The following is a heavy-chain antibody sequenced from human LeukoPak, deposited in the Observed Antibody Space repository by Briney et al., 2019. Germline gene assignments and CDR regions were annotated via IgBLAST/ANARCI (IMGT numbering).Heavy chain of an antibody. Sequence: PGGSLRLSCAASGFTFSSYAMSWVRQAPGKGLEWVSAISGSGGSTYYADSVKGRFTVSRDNSRNTLYLQMNSLRAEDTAIYYCAKRGSSWHFDYWGQGTLVTVSS. CDR2: ISGSGGST. CDR3: AKRGSSWHFDY. CDR1: GFTFSSYA. V-gene: IGHV3-23*01. J-gene: IGHJ4*02. D-gene: IGHD6-13*01.